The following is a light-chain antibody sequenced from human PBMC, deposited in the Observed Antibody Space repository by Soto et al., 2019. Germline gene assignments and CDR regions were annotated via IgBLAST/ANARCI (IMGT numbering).Light chain of an antibody. V-gene: IGKV1-5*03. CDR2: KAS. CDR1: QSISTW. J-gene: IGKJ4*01. Sequence: DIQMTQSPSTLSASVGDRVTITCRASQSISTWLAWYQQKPGKAPRLLIYKASSLESGVPSRFSGSGSGTEFTLTISSLQPDDFATYYCQQYNNSSLTFGGGTKVEIK. CDR3: QQYNNSSLT.